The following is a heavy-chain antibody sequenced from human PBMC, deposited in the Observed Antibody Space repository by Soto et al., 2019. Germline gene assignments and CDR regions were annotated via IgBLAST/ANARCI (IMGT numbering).Heavy chain of an antibody. CDR1: GYSFSSYW. Sequence: PGESLKISWEGSGYSFSSYWVAWVRQMPGKGLEWMGNIFPSDSDTRYSPSFQGQVTISADESITTAYLQRSSRKASDTAIYSCARTYSGRYSFFEYWGQGTLVTVSS. CDR3: ARTYSGRYSFFEY. CDR2: IFPSDSDT. D-gene: IGHD1-26*01. V-gene: IGHV5-51*01. J-gene: IGHJ4*02.